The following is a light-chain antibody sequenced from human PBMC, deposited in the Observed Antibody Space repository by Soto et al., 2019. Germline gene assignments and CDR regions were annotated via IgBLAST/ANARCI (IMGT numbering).Light chain of an antibody. Sequence: AIRMTQSPSSFSASTGDRVTITCRASQGISSYLAWYQQKPGKAPKLLIYDASTLQSGVPSRFSGSGSGTDFTLTISCLQSEDFATYYCQQYYSYPRTFGQGTKVESK. V-gene: IGKV1-8*01. CDR1: QGISSY. CDR3: QQYYSYPRT. J-gene: IGKJ1*01. CDR2: DAS.